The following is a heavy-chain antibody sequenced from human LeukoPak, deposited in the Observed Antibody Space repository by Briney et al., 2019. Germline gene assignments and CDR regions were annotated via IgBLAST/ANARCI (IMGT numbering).Heavy chain of an antibody. J-gene: IGHJ3*02. CDR2: IYPSSGDT. CDR3: AREGHSGSSSVI. D-gene: IGHD6-6*01. CDR1: GYTSRGYY. Sequence: ASVSVSCKVSGYTSRGYYSSWIRQAPGQGLEWMGWIYPSSGDTNYAQNFQGRVTMTRDTSISTAYMELSSLKSDATAVSYCAREGHSGSSSVIWGQGTMLTVSS. V-gene: IGHV1-2*02.